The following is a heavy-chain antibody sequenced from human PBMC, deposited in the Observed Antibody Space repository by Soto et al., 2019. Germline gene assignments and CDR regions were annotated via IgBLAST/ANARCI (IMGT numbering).Heavy chain of an antibody. CDR1: GYTFTRYG. CDR2: ISGYNGDT. J-gene: IGHJ6*02. Sequence: QGQLVQSGAEVKKPGASVKVSCKASGYTFTRYGISWVRQAPGQGLEWMGWISGYNGDTKYAQKFQGRVTMTVDTSXXTAYMELRSLTSDDRAVYYCAKNGHPPYYYFGMDVWGQGSTVTVSS. D-gene: IGHD2-8*01. CDR3: AKNGHPPYYYFGMDV. V-gene: IGHV1-18*01.